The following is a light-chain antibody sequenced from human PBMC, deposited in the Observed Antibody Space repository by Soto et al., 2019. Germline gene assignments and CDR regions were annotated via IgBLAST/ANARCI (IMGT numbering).Light chain of an antibody. CDR3: CSYAGSYV. CDR2: DVS. V-gene: IGLV2-11*01. Sequence: QSALTQPRSGSGSPGQSVTISCTGTSSDVGGYNYVSWYQQHPGKAPKLMIYDVSKRPSGVPDRFSGSKSGNTASLTISGLQAEDEADYYCCSYAGSYVFGTGTKLTLL. CDR1: SSDVGGYNY. J-gene: IGLJ1*01.